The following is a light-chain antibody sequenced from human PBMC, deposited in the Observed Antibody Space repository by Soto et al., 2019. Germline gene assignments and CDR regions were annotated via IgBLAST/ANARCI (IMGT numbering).Light chain of an antibody. CDR3: QQSYSTPIT. V-gene: IGKV3-15*01. Sequence: EIVMTQSPATLSVSPGERGTLSCRASQSVRTNLAWYQHKPGQAPRLLIYGASTRATGIPARFSGSGSGTDFTLTISSLQPEDFATYYCQQSYSTPITFGQGTRLEI. J-gene: IGKJ5*01. CDR2: GAS. CDR1: QSVRTN.